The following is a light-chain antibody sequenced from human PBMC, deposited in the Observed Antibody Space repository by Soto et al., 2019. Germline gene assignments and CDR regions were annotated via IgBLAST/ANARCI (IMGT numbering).Light chain of an antibody. J-gene: IGKJ4*01. V-gene: IGKV3-15*01. CDR2: GAS. CDR3: QQYGNWPPLT. Sequence: VMTQSPATLSASPGERDTLSCRASQNINTNLVWYQHKPGQAPRVLLYGASSRARGVPARFSGSGSGTDFTLTISSLQSEDCAIYYCQQYGNWPPLTVGGGTKLVIK. CDR1: QNINTN.